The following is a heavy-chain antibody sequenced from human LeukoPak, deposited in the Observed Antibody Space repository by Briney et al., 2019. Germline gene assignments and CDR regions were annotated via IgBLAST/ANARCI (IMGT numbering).Heavy chain of an antibody. CDR3: ARTGCYYDSSGYSPQC. Sequence: GASVKVSCKASGYTFTGYYMHWVRQAPGQGLEWMGWINPNSGGTNYAQKFQGWVTMTRDTSISTAYMELSRLRSEDTAVYYCARTGCYYDSSGYSPQCWGQGTLVTVSS. CDR1: GYTFTGYY. J-gene: IGHJ4*02. D-gene: IGHD3-22*01. CDR2: INPNSGGT. V-gene: IGHV1-2*04.